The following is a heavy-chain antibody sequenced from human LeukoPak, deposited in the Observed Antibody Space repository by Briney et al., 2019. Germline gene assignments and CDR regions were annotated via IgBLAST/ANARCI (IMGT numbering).Heavy chain of an antibody. CDR1: GFTFDDYG. CDR2: INWNGGST. D-gene: IGHD3-22*01. CDR3: ARAKYCYDSSGYCD. V-gene: IGHV3-20*04. J-gene: IGHJ4*02. Sequence: GGSLRLSCAASGFTFDDYGMSWVRQAPGKGLEWVSGINWNGGSTGYADSVKGRFTISRDNAKNSLYLQMNSLRAEDTALYYCARAKYCYDSSGYCDWGQGTLVTVSS.